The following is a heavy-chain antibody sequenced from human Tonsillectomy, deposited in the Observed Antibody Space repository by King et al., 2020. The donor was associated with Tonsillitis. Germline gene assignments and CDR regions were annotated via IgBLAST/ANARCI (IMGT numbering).Heavy chain of an antibody. CDR1: GFTFDDYT. CDR3: ATSSTRLWYYFDY. D-gene: IGHD2-2*01. V-gene: IGHV3-43*01. J-gene: IGHJ4*02. CDR2: FGWDGGST. Sequence: VQLVESGGVVVQPGGSLRLSCAASGFTFDDYTMHWVRQAPGKGLEWVSLFGWDGGSTYYADSVKGRFTISRDNSKNSLYLQLNSLRTEDTALYYCATSSTRLWYYFDYWGQGTLVTVSS.